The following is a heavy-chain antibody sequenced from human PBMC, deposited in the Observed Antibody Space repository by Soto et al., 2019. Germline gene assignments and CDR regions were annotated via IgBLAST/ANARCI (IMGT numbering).Heavy chain of an antibody. V-gene: IGHV4-34*01. D-gene: IGHD2-2*01. CDR3: ARGRGPAAIAGWFGT. CDR2: INHSGST. J-gene: IGHJ5*02. Sequence: QVQLQQWGAGLLKPSETLSLTCAVYGGSFSGYYWSWIRQPPGKGLEWIGEINHSGSTNYNPSLRSRAMNSVVTSKNPFSMTLSSVTAADTAVYYCARGRGPAAIAGWFGTWGQGTLVTVSS. CDR1: GGSFSGYY.